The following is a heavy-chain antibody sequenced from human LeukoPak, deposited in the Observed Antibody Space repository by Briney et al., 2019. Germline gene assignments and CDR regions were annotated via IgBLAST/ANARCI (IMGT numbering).Heavy chain of an antibody. CDR1: GGTFSSYA. V-gene: IGHV1-69*13. CDR2: IIPIFGTA. D-gene: IGHD2-2*01. Sequence: SVKVSCKASGGTFSSYAISWVRQAPGQGLEWMGGIIPIFGTANCAQKFQGRVTITADESTSTAYMELSSLRSEDTAVYYSASPYRRDIVVVPAAIYYFDYWGQGTLVTVSS. CDR3: ASPYRRDIVVVPAAIYYFDY. J-gene: IGHJ4*02.